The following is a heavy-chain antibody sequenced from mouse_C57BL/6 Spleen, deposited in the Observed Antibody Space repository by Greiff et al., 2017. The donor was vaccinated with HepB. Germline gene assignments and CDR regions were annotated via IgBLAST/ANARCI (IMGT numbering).Heavy chain of an antibody. J-gene: IGHJ2*01. Sequence: VQLQESGPELVKPGASVKISCKASGYAFSSSWMNWVKQRPGKGLEWIGRIYPGDGDTNYNGKFKGKATLTADKSSSTAYMQLSSLTSEDSAVYFCATQLAYFDYWGQGTTLTVSS. CDR2: IYPGDGDT. CDR3: ATQLAYFDY. V-gene: IGHV1-82*01. CDR1: GYAFSSSW. D-gene: IGHD4-1*02.